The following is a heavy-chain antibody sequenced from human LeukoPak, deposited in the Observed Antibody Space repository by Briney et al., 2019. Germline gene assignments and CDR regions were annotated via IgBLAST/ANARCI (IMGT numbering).Heavy chain of an antibody. CDR3: ARASTYYYGSGSPNWFDP. D-gene: IGHD3-10*01. Sequence: PGGSLRLSCAASGFTFSSYEMNWVRQAPGKGLEWVSYISSSGSTIYYADSVKGRFTISRDNAKNSLYLQMNSLRAEDTAVYYCARASTYYYGSGSPNWFDPWGQGTLVTVSS. CDR1: GFTFSSYE. J-gene: IGHJ5*02. CDR2: ISSSGSTI. V-gene: IGHV3-48*03.